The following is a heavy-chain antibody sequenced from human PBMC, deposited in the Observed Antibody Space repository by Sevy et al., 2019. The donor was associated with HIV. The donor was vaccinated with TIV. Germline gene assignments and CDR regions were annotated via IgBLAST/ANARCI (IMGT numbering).Heavy chain of an antibody. CDR3: VRVRAFLLFGELPRYRFDS. J-gene: IGHJ4*02. D-gene: IGHD3-10*01. Sequence: GGSLRLSCVASGFTLSSYWMSWVRQVPGQGLEWVADIKQDGSDKNYLDSVKGRFTISRDSAKKSLYLQMNNLRVEDTALYYCVRVRAFLLFGELPRYRFDSWGQGTLVTVSS. CDR1: GFTLSSYW. CDR2: IKQDGSDK. V-gene: IGHV3-7*04.